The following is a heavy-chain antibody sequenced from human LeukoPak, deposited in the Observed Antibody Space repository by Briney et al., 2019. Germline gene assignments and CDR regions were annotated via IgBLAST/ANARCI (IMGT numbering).Heavy chain of an antibody. J-gene: IGHJ4*02. V-gene: IGHV1-69*05. CDR1: GGTFSSYA. Sequence: APVKVSCKASGGTFSSYAISWVRQAPGQGLEWMGGIIPILGTANYAQKFQGRVTITTDESTSTAYKELSSLRSEDTAVYYCARASEKAYSSSARITYFDYWGQGTLVTVSS. D-gene: IGHD6-6*01. CDR3: ARASEKAYSSSARITYFDY. CDR2: IIPILGTA.